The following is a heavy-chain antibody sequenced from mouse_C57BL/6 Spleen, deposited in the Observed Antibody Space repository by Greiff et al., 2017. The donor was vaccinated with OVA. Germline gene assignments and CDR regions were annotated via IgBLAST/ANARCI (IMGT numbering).Heavy chain of an antibody. D-gene: IGHD1-1*01. V-gene: IGHV1-52*01. Sequence: QVQLQQPGAELVRPGSSVKLSCKASGYTFTSYWMHWVKQRPIQGLEWIGNIDPSDSETHYNQKFKDKATLTVDKSSSTAYMQLSSLTSADSAVYYCASGYGSSYAPYFDVWGTGTTVTVSS. CDR2: IDPSDSET. CDR3: ASGYGSSYAPYFDV. J-gene: IGHJ1*03. CDR1: GYTFTSYW.